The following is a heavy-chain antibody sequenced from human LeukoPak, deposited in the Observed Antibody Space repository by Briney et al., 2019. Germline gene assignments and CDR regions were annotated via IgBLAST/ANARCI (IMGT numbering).Heavy chain of an antibody. CDR3: ARGLLLI. D-gene: IGHD2-15*01. V-gene: IGHV4-34*01. CDR2: INHSGST. J-gene: IGHJ3*02. Sequence: PSETLSLTCAVYGGSFSGYYWSWIRQPPGKGLEWIGEINHSGSTNYNPSLQSRVTISVDTSKNQFSLKLSSVTAADTAVYYCARGLLLIWGQGTMVTVSS. CDR1: GGSFSGYY.